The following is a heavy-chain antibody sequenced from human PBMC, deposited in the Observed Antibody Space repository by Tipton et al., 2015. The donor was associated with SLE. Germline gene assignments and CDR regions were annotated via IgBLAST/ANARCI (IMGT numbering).Heavy chain of an antibody. CDR2: VNHSGST. Sequence: TLSLTCAVYGGSFSGYYWSWIRQPPGKGLEWIGEVNHSGSTNYNPSLKSRVTIFVDTSKNQFSLKLSSVTAADTAIYYCARANSGYWGQGTLVTVSS. D-gene: IGHD1-26*01. V-gene: IGHV4-34*01. CDR3: ARANSGY. CDR1: GGSFSGYY. J-gene: IGHJ4*02.